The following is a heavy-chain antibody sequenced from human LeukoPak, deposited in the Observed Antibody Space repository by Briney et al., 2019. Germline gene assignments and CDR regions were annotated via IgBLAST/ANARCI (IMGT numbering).Heavy chain of an antibody. J-gene: IGHJ4*02. V-gene: IGHV1-18*01. CDR3: PPDRTAAASPGFY. Sequence: ASVKVSCKASGYTFTSYGISWVRQAPGQGLEWMGWISAYNGNTNYAQKLQGRVTMTTNTSTSTAYMELRSLRSADTAVYYCPPDRTAAASPGFYWGQGPLVTVSS. CDR1: GYTFTSYG. CDR2: ISAYNGNT. D-gene: IGHD6-13*01.